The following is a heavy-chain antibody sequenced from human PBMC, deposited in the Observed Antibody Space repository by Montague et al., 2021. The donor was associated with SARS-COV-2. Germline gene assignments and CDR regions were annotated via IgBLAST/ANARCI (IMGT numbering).Heavy chain of an antibody. V-gene: IGHV2-5*01. D-gene: IGHD1-14*01. CDR1: GFSLSTRGVG. CDR2: IYWNEEN. J-gene: IGHJ3*02. Sequence: PALVKPTQTLTLTCTFSGFSLSTRGVGVGWIRQPPGKALEWLALIYWNEENCYSPSLRSRLTITKETSKNQVVLTMTNMDPVDTATYYCARTQPEPEPVPLDAFDIWGQGTMVTVSS. CDR3: ARTQPEPEPVPLDAFDI.